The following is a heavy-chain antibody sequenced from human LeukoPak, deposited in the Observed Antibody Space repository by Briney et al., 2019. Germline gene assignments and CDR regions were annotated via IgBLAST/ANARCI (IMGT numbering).Heavy chain of an antibody. Sequence: GGSLRLSCAACGFTFSSYGMHWVRQAPGEGLKWVAVISYDGSNKYYADSVKGRFTISRDNSKNTLYLQMNSLRAEDTAVYYCAKVVQYSSSWYGSYYYGMDVWGKGTTVTVSS. D-gene: IGHD6-13*01. J-gene: IGHJ6*04. V-gene: IGHV3-30*18. CDR2: ISYDGSNK. CDR1: GFTFSSYG. CDR3: AKVVQYSSSWYGSYYYGMDV.